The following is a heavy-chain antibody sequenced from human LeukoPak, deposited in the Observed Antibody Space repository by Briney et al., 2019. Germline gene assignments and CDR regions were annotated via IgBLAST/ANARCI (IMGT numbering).Heavy chain of an antibody. CDR2: IYISGST. CDR1: GGFLSNYN. V-gene: IGHV4-4*07. CDR3: ARTSGRSWFYYYIDV. D-gene: IGHD2-15*01. J-gene: IGHJ6*03. Sequence: SETLSLTCRVSGGFLSNYNWNWIRQSAGKRLEWIGRIYISGSTDYNPSLKSRVTMSVDASKNEFSLRLNSVTAADSAVYYCARTSGRSWFYYYIDVWGKGTTVTVSS.